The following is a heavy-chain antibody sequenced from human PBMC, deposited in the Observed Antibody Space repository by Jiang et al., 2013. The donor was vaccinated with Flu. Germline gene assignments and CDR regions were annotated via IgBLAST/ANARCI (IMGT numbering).Heavy chain of an antibody. D-gene: IGHD6-19*01. Sequence: GPGLVKPSETLSLTCTVSGGSISSYYWSWIRQPPGKGLEWIGYIYYSGSTNYNPSLKSRVTISVDTSKNQFSLKLSSVTAADTAVYYCARNGGWGWFDPWGQGTLVTVSS. J-gene: IGHJ5*02. V-gene: IGHV4-59*08. CDR1: GGSISSYY. CDR2: IYYSGST. CDR3: ARNGGWGWFDP.